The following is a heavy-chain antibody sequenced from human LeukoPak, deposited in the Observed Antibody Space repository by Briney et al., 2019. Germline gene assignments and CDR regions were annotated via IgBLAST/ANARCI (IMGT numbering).Heavy chain of an antibody. V-gene: IGHV3-15*01. CDR1: GFTFSNAW. CDR3: TTDFPIVDMTTVTTA. D-gene: IGHD4-17*01. J-gene: IGHJ5*02. Sequence: GGSLRLSCAASGFTFSNAWMSWVRQAPGKGLEWVGRIKSKTDGGTTDYAAPVKGRFTISREDSKNTLYLQMNSLKTEDTAVYYCTTDFPIVDMTTVTTAWGQGTLVTVSS. CDR2: IKSKTDGGTT.